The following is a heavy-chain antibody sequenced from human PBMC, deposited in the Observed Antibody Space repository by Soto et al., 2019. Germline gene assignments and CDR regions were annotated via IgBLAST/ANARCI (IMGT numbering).Heavy chain of an antibody. V-gene: IGHV4-59*01. J-gene: IGHJ5*01. CDR3: ASMIGDPVLSFDS. D-gene: IGHD3-10*02. Sequence: QVQLQESGPGLVKPSETLSLTCTVSGGSISSYYWSWIRQPPGKGLEWIGFIFYSGSTSYNPSLKSRVPIAIDTSEYPFSLKLNSGTAADTAVYYCASMIGDPVLSFDSWGQGTLVAVSS. CDR2: IFYSGST. CDR1: GGSISSYY.